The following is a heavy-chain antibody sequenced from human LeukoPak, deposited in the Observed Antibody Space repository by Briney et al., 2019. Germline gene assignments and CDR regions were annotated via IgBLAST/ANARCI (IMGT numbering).Heavy chain of an antibody. D-gene: IGHD2-15*01. CDR3: ARDSRITLPQVYYYYMDV. Sequence: ASVKVSCTASGYTFTGYYMHWVRQAPGQGLEWMGWINPNSGGTNYAQKFQGRVTMTRDTSISTAYMELSRLTSDDTAVYYCARDSRITLPQVYYYYMDVWGKGTTVTVSS. CDR2: INPNSGGT. CDR1: GYTFTGYY. J-gene: IGHJ6*03. V-gene: IGHV1-2*02.